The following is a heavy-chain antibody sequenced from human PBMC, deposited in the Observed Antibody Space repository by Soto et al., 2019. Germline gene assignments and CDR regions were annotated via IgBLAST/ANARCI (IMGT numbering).Heavy chain of an antibody. CDR1: GDSVSTNHAT. Sequence: SQTLSLTCDISGDSVSTNHATWNWIRQSPSRGLEWLGRTYYRSKWYNDYAVSVKSRITINPDTSKNQFSLQLNSVTPEDTAVYYCARVSARLFDYWGQGTLVTVSS. D-gene: IGHD6-6*01. J-gene: IGHJ4*02. CDR2: TYYRSKWYN. V-gene: IGHV6-1*01. CDR3: ARVSARLFDY.